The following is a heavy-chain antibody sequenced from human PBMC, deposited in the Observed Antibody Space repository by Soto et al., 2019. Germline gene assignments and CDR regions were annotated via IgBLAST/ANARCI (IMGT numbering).Heavy chain of an antibody. D-gene: IGHD3-10*01. V-gene: IGHV3-23*01. CDR1: GFTFSSYA. CDR3: AKGFGELLSHFDY. J-gene: IGHJ4*02. Sequence: EVQLLESGGGLVQPGGSLRLSCAASGFTFSSYAMSWVLQAPGKGLEWVSAISGSGGSTYYADSVKGRFTISRDNSKNTLYLQMNSLRAEDTAVYYCAKGFGELLSHFDYWGQGTLVTVSS. CDR2: ISGSGGST.